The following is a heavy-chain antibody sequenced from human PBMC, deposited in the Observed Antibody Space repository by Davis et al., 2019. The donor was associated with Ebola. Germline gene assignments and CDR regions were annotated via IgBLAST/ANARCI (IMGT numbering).Heavy chain of an antibody. D-gene: IGHD4-17*01. CDR1: GFTFSDYY. CDR2: IEGDGTTK. Sequence: HTGGSLRLSCAASGFTFSDYYMSWIRQAPGKGLVWVSRIEGDGTTKTYADSVKGRFTISRDNAKNTVYLQMSNLRADDTAVYYCARGRTVTNNWFDSWGRGTLVTVSP. V-gene: IGHV3-74*01. J-gene: IGHJ5*01. CDR3: ARGRTVTNNWFDS.